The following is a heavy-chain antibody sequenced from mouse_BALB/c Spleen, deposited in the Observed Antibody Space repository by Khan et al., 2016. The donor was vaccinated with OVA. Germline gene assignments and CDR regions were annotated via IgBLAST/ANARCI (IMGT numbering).Heavy chain of an antibody. D-gene: IGHD1-2*01. V-gene: IGHV1-77*01. Sequence: QVQLQQSGAELARPGASVKLSCKASGYTFTDYDINWVKQRTGQGLEWIGEISPGSGDTYYHEKFKGKATLTADKSYTTVYMQLSSLTSEAAAVYFCARRNYFGYTFAYWGQGTLVTVSA. J-gene: IGHJ3*01. CDR1: GYTFTDYD. CDR3: ARRNYFGYTFAY. CDR2: ISPGSGDT.